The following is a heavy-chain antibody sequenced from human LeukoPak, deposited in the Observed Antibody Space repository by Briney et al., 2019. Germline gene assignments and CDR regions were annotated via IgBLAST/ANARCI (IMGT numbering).Heavy chain of an antibody. V-gene: IGHV3-23*01. CDR1: GFTFSNYA. CDR3: VIWGDYDVLTGYYVPDY. J-gene: IGHJ4*02. CDR2: ITGSGTNR. Sequence: GASLRLSCVASGFTFSNYAMSWVRQAPGKGLEWVSAITGSGTNRYYADSLKGRFTTSRDNSKNTVFLQMNSLRHEDTAVYYCVIWGDYDVLTGYYVPDYWGQGTLVTVAS. D-gene: IGHD3-9*01.